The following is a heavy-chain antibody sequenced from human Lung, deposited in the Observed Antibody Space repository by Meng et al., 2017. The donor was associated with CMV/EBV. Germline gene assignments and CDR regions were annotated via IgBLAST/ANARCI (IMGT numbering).Heavy chain of an antibody. CDR1: GYTFIGYD. CDR3: AKSLYTNYYSTYYGLDV. V-gene: IGHV1-2*02. CDR2: INPKSGGT. Sequence: ASXXVSXKASGYTFIGYDLHWVRQAPGQGLEWMGWINPKSGGTNYAQRFQGRVTMTRDTSINTVYMELRRLRSDDTAVYFCAKSLYTNYYSTYYGLDVWGQGTXVNGAS. D-gene: IGHD3-22*01. J-gene: IGHJ6*02.